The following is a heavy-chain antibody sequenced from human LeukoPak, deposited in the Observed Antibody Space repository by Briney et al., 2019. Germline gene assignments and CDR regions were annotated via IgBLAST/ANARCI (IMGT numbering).Heavy chain of an antibody. CDR1: GGSFSGYY. CDR2: INHSGST. D-gene: IGHD6-19*01. CDR3: ARGPRGSGWYRVTYYFDY. V-gene: IGHV4-34*01. Sequence: PSETLSLTCAVYGGSFSGYYWSWIRQPPGKGLEWIGEINHSGSTNYNPSLKSRVTISVDTSKNQFSLKLSSVTAADTAVYYCARGPRGSGWYRVTYYFDYWGQGTLVTVSS. J-gene: IGHJ4*02.